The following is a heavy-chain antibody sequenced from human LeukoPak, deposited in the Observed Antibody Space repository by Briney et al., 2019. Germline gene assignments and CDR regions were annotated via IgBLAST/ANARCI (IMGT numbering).Heavy chain of an antibody. CDR3: ARDIVVVPAAGRDYYYYYGMDV. CDR1: GFTFSDYY. CDR2: ISSSGSTI. D-gene: IGHD2-2*01. Sequence: GGSLRLSCAASGFTFSDYYMSWIRQAPGKGLEWVSYISSSGSTIYYADSVKGQFTISRDNDKNSLYLQMNSLRAEDTAVYYCARDIVVVPAAGRDYYYYYGMDVWGQGTTVTVSS. J-gene: IGHJ6*02. V-gene: IGHV3-11*01.